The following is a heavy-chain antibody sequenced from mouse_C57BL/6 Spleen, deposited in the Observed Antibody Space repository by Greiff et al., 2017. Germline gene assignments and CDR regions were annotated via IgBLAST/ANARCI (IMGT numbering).Heavy chain of an antibody. V-gene: IGHV1-82*01. CDR1: GYAFSSSW. Sequence: QVQLQQSGPELVKPGASVKISCKASGYAFSSSWMNWVKQRPGKGLEWMGRIYPGDGDTNYNGKFKGKATLTADKSSSTAYMQLCSLTSEDSAVYFCATHYYASSPCFAYWGQGTLVTVSA. CDR3: ATHYYASSPCFAY. J-gene: IGHJ3*01. CDR2: IYPGDGDT. D-gene: IGHD1-1*01.